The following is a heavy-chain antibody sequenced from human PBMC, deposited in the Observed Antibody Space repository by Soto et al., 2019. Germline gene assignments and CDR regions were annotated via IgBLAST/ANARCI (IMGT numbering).Heavy chain of an antibody. J-gene: IGHJ4*02. V-gene: IGHV1-18*01. CDR1: GYTFTSYG. CDR3: ARDVPTVTTGGPDY. Sequence: QVQLVQSGVEVEKPGASVKVSCKASGYTFTSYGVSWVRQAPGQGLEWMGWISAYNGNTNYAQTFQGRVTMTTDKSTSTAYMELRSLRSDDTAVYYCARDVPTVTTGGPDYWGQGTLVTVSS. D-gene: IGHD4-17*01. CDR2: ISAYNGNT.